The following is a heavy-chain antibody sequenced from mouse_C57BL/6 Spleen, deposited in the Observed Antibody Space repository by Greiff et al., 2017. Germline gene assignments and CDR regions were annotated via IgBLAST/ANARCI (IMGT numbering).Heavy chain of an antibody. Sequence: EVKVVESGGGLVKPGGSLKLSCAASGFTFSSYAMSWVRQTPEKRLEWVATISDGGSYTYYPDNVKGRFTNSRDNAKKNLYLRMIHLESEETAMYYCARGGRNYSNCLYAMDYWGQGTSVTVSS. CDR1: GFTFSSYA. CDR2: ISDGGSYT. J-gene: IGHJ4*01. V-gene: IGHV5-4*03. D-gene: IGHD2-5*01. CDR3: ARGGRNYSNCLYAMDY.